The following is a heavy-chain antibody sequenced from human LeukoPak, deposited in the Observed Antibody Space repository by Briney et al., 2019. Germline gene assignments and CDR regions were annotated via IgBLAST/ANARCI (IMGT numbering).Heavy chain of an antibody. J-gene: IGHJ4*02. CDR3: ARRETYYDFWSGYYRPYYFDY. CDR2: INHSGST. V-gene: IGHV4-34*01. D-gene: IGHD3-3*01. CDR1: GGSFSGYY. Sequence: SETLSLTCAVYGGSFSGYYWSWIRQPPGKGLEWIGEINHSGSTNYNPSLKSRVTISVDTSKNQFSLKLSSVTAADTAVYYCARRETYYDFWSGYYRPYYFDYWGQGTLVTVSS.